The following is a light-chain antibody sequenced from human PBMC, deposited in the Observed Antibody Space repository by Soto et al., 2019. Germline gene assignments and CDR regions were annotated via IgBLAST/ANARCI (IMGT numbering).Light chain of an antibody. Sequence: EIVMTQSPATLSVSPGERATLSCRASQNVLSNLAWYQQKPGQAPRLLIYGASTRATGLPARFSGSGSGTQFTLTISSLQSEDFAVYYGQQYNNWPITFGQGTRLEIK. CDR2: GAS. V-gene: IGKV3-15*01. CDR3: QQYNNWPIT. CDR1: QNVLSN. J-gene: IGKJ5*01.